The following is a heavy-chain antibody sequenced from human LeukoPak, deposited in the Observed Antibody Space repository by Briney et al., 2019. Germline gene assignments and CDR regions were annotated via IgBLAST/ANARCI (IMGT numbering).Heavy chain of an antibody. D-gene: IGHD3-16*01. CDR3: AREQEGGGELGFDY. V-gene: IGHV4-30-4*01. J-gene: IGHJ4*02. CDR2: IYYSGST. CDR1: GGSISSGDYY. Sequence: PSETLSLTCTGSGGSISSGDYYWSWIRQPPGKGLEWIGYIYYSGSTYYKPSLKSRVTISVDTSKNQFSLKLSSVTAADTGGYYCAREQEGGGELGFDYWGQGTLVTVSS.